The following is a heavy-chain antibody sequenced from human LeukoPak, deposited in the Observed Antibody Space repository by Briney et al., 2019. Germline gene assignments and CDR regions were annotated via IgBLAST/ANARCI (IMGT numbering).Heavy chain of an antibody. J-gene: IGHJ4*02. V-gene: IGHV4-39*07. Sequence: KPSETLSLTCIVSGGSISGSNYYWGWIRQPPGKGLEWIGSIYYSGSTSYNPSLKSRVTISVDTSKNQFSLKLSSVTAADTAVYYCARNFSSGWFDYWGQGTLVTVSS. CDR3: ARNFSSGWFDY. CDR1: GGSISGSNYY. D-gene: IGHD6-19*01. CDR2: IYYSGST.